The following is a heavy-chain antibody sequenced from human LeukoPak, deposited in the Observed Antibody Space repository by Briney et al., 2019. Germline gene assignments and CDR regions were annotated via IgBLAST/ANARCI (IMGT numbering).Heavy chain of an antibody. Sequence: GRSLRLSCAASGFTFSSYAMHWVRQAPGKGLEWVAVISYDGSNKYYVDSVKGRLTISRDNSKNTLYLQMNSLRAEDTAVYYCARDKLLMYGNWFDPWGQGTLVTVSS. CDR2: ISYDGSNK. CDR3: ARDKLLMYGNWFDP. CDR1: GFTFSSYA. D-gene: IGHD2-8*01. J-gene: IGHJ5*02. V-gene: IGHV3-30-3*01.